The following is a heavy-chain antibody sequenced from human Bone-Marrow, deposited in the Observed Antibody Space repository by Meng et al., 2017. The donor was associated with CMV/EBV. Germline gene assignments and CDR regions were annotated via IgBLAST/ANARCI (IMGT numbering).Heavy chain of an antibody. D-gene: IGHD3-22*01. V-gene: IGHV5-51*01. CDR3: VTRRGYDSSGYWG. CDR1: GNNFINYW. J-gene: IGHJ4*02. Sequence: GSGNNFINYWIGWVGQVPGKVLEWIGIICPGDSDTRYSPSFQSQVTISADKSISTAYLQWSSLKAADTAMYYCVTRRGYDSSGYWGWGQGTLVTVSS. CDR2: ICPGDSDT.